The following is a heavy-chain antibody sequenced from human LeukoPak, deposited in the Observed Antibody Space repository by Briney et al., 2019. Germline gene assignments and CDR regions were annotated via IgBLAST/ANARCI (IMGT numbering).Heavy chain of an antibody. CDR1: GGSISSYY. CDR3: ARHKPTGSYPLEL. CDR2: IYSSGST. Sequence: SETLPLTCTVSGGSISSYYWSWLRQPPGKGLEWIGHIYSSGSTNYNPSLRSRLTISVDTSTSQLSLKLSSVTAADTAVYYCARHKPTGSYPLELWGQGTLVTVSS. J-gene: IGHJ4*02. V-gene: IGHV4-59*08. D-gene: IGHD3-10*01.